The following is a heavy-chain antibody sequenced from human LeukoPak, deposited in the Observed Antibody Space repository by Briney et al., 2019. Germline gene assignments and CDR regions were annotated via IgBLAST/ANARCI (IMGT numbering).Heavy chain of an antibody. D-gene: IGHD3-22*01. CDR1: GYTLTGYF. CDR2: INPNSGGT. Sequence: GASVEVSCKASGYTLTGYFMHWVRQAPGQGLEWMGWINPNSGGTNYAQKFQGRVTMTRDTSISTAYMELSSLRSDDTAVYYCARLSFTMIVVVDDYWGQGTLVTVSS. V-gene: IGHV1-2*02. J-gene: IGHJ4*02. CDR3: ARLSFTMIVVVDDY.